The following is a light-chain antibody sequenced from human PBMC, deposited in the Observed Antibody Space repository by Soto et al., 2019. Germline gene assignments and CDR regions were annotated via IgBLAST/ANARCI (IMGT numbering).Light chain of an antibody. CDR1: SSNIGAGYD. V-gene: IGLV1-40*01. Sequence: QPVLTQPPSVSGAPGQRVIISCTGSSSNIGAGYDVHWYQQLPRTAPKLLIYGNSDRPSGVPDRFSGSRSGTSASLAITGLQAEDEADYYCQSYDSLSAVLFGGGTKLTVL. CDR2: GNS. J-gene: IGLJ2*01. CDR3: QSYDSLSAVL.